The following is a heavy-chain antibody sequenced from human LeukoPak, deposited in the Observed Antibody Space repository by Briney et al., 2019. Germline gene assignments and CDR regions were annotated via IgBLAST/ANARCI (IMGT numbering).Heavy chain of an antibody. CDR3: AGSGWGYYYYYMDV. J-gene: IGHJ6*03. D-gene: IGHD3-10*01. CDR2: IYHSGST. Sequence: PSETLSLTCTVSGYSISSGYDWGWIRQPPGKGLEWTGSIYHSGSTYYNPSLKSRVTISVDTSKNQFSLKLSSVTAADTAVYYCAGSGWGYYYYYMDVWGKGTTVTVSS. V-gene: IGHV4-38-2*02. CDR1: GYSISSGYD.